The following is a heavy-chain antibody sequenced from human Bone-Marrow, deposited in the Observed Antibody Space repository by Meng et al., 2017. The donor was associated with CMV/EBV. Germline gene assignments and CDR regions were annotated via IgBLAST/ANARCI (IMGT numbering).Heavy chain of an antibody. D-gene: IGHD3/OR15-3a*01. Sequence: GESLQISCAASGFTFSSYSMNWVRQGPGKGLEWVSSISSSSSYIYYADSVKGRFTISRDNAKNSLYLQMNSLIAEDTAVYYCARGLRTGLNWFDPRGQGTLVTVSS. V-gene: IGHV3-21*01. CDR3: ARGLRTGLNWFDP. CDR1: GFTFSSYS. J-gene: IGHJ5*02. CDR2: ISSSSSYI.